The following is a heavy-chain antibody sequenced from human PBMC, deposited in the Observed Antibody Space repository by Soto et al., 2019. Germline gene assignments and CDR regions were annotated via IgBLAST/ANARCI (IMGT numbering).Heavy chain of an antibody. CDR1: GASINSAGYY. CDR3: AKDPLEIQLWPKYYFDY. Sequence: SETLSLTCTVTGASINSAGYYWSWIRQHPGKGLEWIGDIYYSGSTHYNPSLKSRVSISVDTSESQFSLKVTSVTAADTAVYYCAKDPLEIQLWPKYYFDYWGQGTLATVSS. J-gene: IGHJ4*02. D-gene: IGHD5-18*01. V-gene: IGHV4-31*03. CDR2: IYYSGST.